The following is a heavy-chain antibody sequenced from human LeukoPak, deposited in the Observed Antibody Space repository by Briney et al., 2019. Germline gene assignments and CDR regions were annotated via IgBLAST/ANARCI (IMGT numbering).Heavy chain of an antibody. J-gene: IGHJ3*02. V-gene: IGHV3-23*01. CDR3: ANVDYYDYVWGSYRDAFDI. CDR1: GFTFSSYA. Sequence: GGSLRLSCASSGFTFSSYAMSWVRQAPGKGLEWVSTISGSGGSTYYADSVKGRFTISRDNSKNTLYLQMNSLRAEDTAVYYCANVDYYDYVWGSYRDAFDIWGQGTMVTVSS. CDR2: ISGSGGST. D-gene: IGHD3-16*02.